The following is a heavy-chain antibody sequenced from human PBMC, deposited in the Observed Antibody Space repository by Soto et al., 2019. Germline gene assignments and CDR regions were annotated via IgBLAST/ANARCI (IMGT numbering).Heavy chain of an antibody. J-gene: IGHJ6*03. Sequence: QDQLVQSGVEVKKPGASVKVSCKASGYSFTNYGITWVRQAPGQGFEWMGWISAYNGNTKYAQKLQGRVTMTTDASTSTAYLELRRRTSDDTAVYYCARDRGVAPPVAGNTHYYYYMDVWGKGTTVTVSS. CDR1: GYSFTNYG. D-gene: IGHD6-19*01. V-gene: IGHV1-18*01. CDR3: ARDRGVAPPVAGNTHYYYYMDV. CDR2: ISAYNGNT.